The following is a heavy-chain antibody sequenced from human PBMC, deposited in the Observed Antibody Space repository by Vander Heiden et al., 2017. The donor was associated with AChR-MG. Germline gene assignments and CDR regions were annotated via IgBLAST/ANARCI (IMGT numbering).Heavy chain of an antibody. Sequence: QVQLVESGGGVVQPGRSLRLSCAASGFTFSSYAMHWVRQAPGKGLEWVAVISYDGSNKYYADSVKGRFTISRDNSKNTLYLQMNSLRAEDTAVYYCARGGAVAGTYYYHGMDVWVQGTTVTVSS. CDR2: ISYDGSNK. CDR3: ARGGAVAGTYYYHGMDV. J-gene: IGHJ6*02. CDR1: GFTFSSYA. V-gene: IGHV3-30-3*01. D-gene: IGHD6-19*01.